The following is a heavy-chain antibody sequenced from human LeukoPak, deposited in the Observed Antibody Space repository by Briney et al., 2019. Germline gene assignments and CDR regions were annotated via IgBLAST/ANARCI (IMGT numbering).Heavy chain of an antibody. D-gene: IGHD6-13*01. J-gene: IGHJ5*02. Sequence: SVKVSCKASGGTFSSYAISWVRQAPGQGLEWMGGIIPIFGTANYAQKFQGRVTITTDESTSTAYMELSSLRSEDTAVYYCARDKGAAAGYINWFDPWGQGTLVTVSS. V-gene: IGHV1-69*05. CDR3: ARDKGAAAGYINWFDP. CDR1: GGTFSSYA. CDR2: IIPIFGTA.